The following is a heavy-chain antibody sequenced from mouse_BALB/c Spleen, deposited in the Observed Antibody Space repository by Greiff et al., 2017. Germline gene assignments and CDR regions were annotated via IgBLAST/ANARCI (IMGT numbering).Heavy chain of an antibody. D-gene: IGHD2-3*01. Sequence: EVQLVESGGGLVQPKGSLKLSCAASGFTFNTYAMNWVRQAPGKGLEWVARIRSKSNNYATYYADSVKDRFTISRDDSQSMLYLQMNNLKTEDTAMYYCVSWNSMRAYWGQGTLVTVSA. CDR3: VSWNSMRAY. CDR1: GFTFNTYA. J-gene: IGHJ3*01. V-gene: IGHV10-1*02. CDR2: IRSKSNNYAT.